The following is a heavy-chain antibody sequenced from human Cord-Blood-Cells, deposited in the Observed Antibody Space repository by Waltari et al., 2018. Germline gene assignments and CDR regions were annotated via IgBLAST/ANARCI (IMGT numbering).Heavy chain of an antibody. J-gene: IGHJ4*02. CDR2: VYYSGST. V-gene: IGHV4-59*01. CDR3: ARWKSASIAAAAADY. CDR1: GGSISSYY. Sequence: QVQLQESGPGLVKPSETLSLTCTVSGGSISSYYWSWIRQPPGKGLEWVGYVYYSGSTNYNPTLTSRVTISVDTSKNQFSLKLSSVTAADTAVYYCARWKSASIAAAAADYWGQGTLVTVSS. D-gene: IGHD6-13*01.